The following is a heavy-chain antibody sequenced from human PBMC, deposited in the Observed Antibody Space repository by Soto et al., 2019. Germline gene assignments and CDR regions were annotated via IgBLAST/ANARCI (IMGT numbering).Heavy chain of an antibody. J-gene: IGHJ6*02. Sequence: ASVKVFCKVSGYTLTELSMHWVLQAPGKGLEWMGGFDPEDGETIYAQKFQGRVTMTEDTSTDTAYMELSSLRSEDTAVYYCATARQLGLDYYYGMDGWGQGTTVTVSS. V-gene: IGHV1-24*01. CDR3: ATARQLGLDYYYGMDG. CDR1: GYTLTELS. CDR2: FDPEDGET. D-gene: IGHD1-7*01.